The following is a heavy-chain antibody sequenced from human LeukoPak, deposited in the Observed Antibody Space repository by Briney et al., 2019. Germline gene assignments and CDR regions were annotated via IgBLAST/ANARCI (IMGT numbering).Heavy chain of an antibody. CDR1: GGSISSYY. CDR3: AKQWLRNALDI. CDR2: IYYSGST. Sequence: PSETLSLTCTVSGGSISSYYWSWIRQPPGKGLEWIGYIYYSGSTYYNPSLKSRVTISVDTSKNEFSLKLSSVTAADTAVYYCAKQWLRNALDIWGQGTMVTVSS. D-gene: IGHD3-22*01. J-gene: IGHJ3*02. V-gene: IGHV4-59*06.